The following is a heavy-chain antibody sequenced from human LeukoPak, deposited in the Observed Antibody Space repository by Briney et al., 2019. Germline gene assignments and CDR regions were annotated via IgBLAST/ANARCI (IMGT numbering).Heavy chain of an antibody. CDR1: GFTFSSYG. CDR3: ARGITGTTLPFDY. V-gene: IGHV3-30*02. D-gene: IGHD1-7*01. J-gene: IGHJ4*02. Sequence: PGGSLRLSCAASGFTFSSYGMHWVRQAPGKGLEWVAFIRYDGSNKYYADSVKGRFTISRDNSKNTLYLQMNSLRAEGTAVYYCARGITGTTLPFDYWGQGTLVTVSS. CDR2: IRYDGSNK.